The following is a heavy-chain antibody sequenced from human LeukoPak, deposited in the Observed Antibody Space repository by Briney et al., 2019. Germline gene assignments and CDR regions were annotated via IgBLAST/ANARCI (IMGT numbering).Heavy chain of an antibody. CDR1: GGSFSGYY. V-gene: IGHV4-34*01. Sequence: PSETLSLTCAVYGGSFSGYYWSWIRQPPGKGLEWIGEINHSGSTNYNPSLKSRVTISVDTSKNQFSLKLSSVTAADTAVYYCARAYSSSWYYRLDYWGQGTLVTVSS. CDR3: ARAYSSSWYYRLDY. J-gene: IGHJ4*02. D-gene: IGHD6-13*01. CDR2: INHSGST.